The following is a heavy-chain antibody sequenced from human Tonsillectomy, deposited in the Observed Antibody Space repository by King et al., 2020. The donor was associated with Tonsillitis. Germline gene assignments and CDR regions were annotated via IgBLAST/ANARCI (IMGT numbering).Heavy chain of an antibody. CDR2: ISSSSSYI. CDR3: ARDQHLIR. CDR1: GFMFSSYG. J-gene: IGHJ4*02. D-gene: IGHD2-2*01. Sequence: VQLVESGGGLVEPGGSLRLSCAASGFMFSSYGMNWVRQAPEKGLEWVSSISSSSSYIYYADSVKGRFTISRDNANNSLYLQMNSLRAEDTAVYYCARDQHLIRWGQGTLVTVSS. V-gene: IGHV3-21*01.